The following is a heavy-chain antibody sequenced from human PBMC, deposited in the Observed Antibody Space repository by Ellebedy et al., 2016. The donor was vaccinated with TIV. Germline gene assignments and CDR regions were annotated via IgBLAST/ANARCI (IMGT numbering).Heavy chain of an antibody. CDR3: ARDDGGGGYVDY. J-gene: IGHJ4*02. CDR1: GGSISNYY. D-gene: IGHD3-16*01. Sequence: MPSETLSLTCTVSGGSISNYYLSWIRQPAGKGLEWVGRFHASGTTNYNPSLKSRVTLSLDTSKNQFSLRLNSVTAADTARYYCARDDGGGGYVDYWGQGTLVTVSS. V-gene: IGHV4-4*07. CDR2: FHASGTT.